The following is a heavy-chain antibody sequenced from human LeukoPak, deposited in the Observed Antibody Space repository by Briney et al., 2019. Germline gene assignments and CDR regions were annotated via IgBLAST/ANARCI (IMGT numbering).Heavy chain of an antibody. CDR1: GFTFSTYG. J-gene: IGHJ3*02. V-gene: IGHV3-30*18. D-gene: IGHD3-22*01. Sequence: QTGGSLRLSCSASGFTFSTYGIRWVRQAPGKGLEWVAVMSYDGSNKYYADSVKGRFTISRDNSKNTLYLQMNSLRAEDTAVYYCAKSTHSSGYDDSFDIWGQGTMVTVSS. CDR3: AKSTHSSGYDDSFDI. CDR2: MSYDGSNK.